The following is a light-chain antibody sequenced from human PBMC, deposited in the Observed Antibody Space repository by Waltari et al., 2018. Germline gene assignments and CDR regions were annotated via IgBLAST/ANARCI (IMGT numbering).Light chain of an antibody. J-gene: IGKJ4*01. CDR2: AS. CDR1: QGIRTE. V-gene: IGKV1-6*01. CDR3: LQDYNYPLT. Sequence: AIQMTQSPSSLSAYVGDRVTITCRSSQGIRTELGWYQKIPGKDSKLLIYASALDFGVPERFSGSGSGTDFSLTIDGLHPEDFGTYYCLQDYNYPLTFGGGTKVEIK.